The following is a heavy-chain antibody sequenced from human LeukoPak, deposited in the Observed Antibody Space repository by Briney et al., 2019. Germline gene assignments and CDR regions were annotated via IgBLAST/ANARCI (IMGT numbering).Heavy chain of an antibody. Sequence: SETLSLTCIDSRGSISSGSCYWSWIRQPAAKRLESIGRMYSSGSTNYNPSLQSRVNISRDTSTNQFSLNLSSVTAADTAIYYCARGIALTGSTKGDWFDPWGQGTLVTVSS. CDR2: MYSSGST. V-gene: IGHV4-61*02. CDR3: ARGIALTGSTKGDWFDP. J-gene: IGHJ5*02. CDR1: RGSISSGSCY. D-gene: IGHD1-20*01.